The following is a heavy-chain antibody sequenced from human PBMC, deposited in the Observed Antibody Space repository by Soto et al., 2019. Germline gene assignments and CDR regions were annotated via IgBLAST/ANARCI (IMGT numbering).Heavy chain of an antibody. Sequence: QLQLQESGPGLVKPSETLSLTCTVSGGSISSSSYYWGWIRQPPGKGLEWIGSIYYSGSTYYNPSLNGRVTRAVDTSKHQFSRKLSSVTAAVTAAYYCAGRGWWYFDYWGQGPLVTVSS. J-gene: IGHJ4*02. D-gene: IGHD6-19*01. CDR2: IYYSGST. CDR3: AGRGWWYFDY. V-gene: IGHV4-39*01. CDR1: GGSISSSSYY.